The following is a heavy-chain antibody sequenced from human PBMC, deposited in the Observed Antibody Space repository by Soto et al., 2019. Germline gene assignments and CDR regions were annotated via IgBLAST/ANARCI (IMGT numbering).Heavy chain of an antibody. Sequence: PSETLSLTCNVSGGPINSPDYYWSWIRQSPGKGLEWIGYLYFNGGTQYNPSLRTPVSMSLDTSKKHFSLKMRSVTAADTAVYYCARGISKYSTWYEPHPWFDAWGQGALVTAPQ. V-gene: IGHV4-30-4*01. CDR2: LYFNGGT. CDR3: ARGISKYSTWYEPHPWFDA. D-gene: IGHD6-13*01. J-gene: IGHJ5*02. CDR1: GGPINSPDYY.